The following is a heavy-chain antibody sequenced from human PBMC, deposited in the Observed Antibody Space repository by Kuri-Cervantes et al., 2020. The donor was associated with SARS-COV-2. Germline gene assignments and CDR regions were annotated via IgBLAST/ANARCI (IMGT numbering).Heavy chain of an antibody. J-gene: IGHJ4*02. V-gene: IGHV3-64*01. CDR3: VSGRGWQPDY. D-gene: IGHD6-13*01. Sequence: GESLKISCAASGFTFRSYAMHWVRQAPGKGLEYVSAISSSGNVTYYAKSVEGRFTISRDNVNNSLYPQMNSLIGEGTALYYCVSGRGWQPDYWGQGTLVTVSS. CDR2: ISSSGNVT. CDR1: GFTFRSYA.